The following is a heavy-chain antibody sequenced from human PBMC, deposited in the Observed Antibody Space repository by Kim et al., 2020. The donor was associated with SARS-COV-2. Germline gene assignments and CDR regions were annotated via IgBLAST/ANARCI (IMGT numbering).Heavy chain of an antibody. V-gene: IGHV3-30-3*01. CDR1: GFTFSSYA. CDR3: AVGDGYNYFDY. Sequence: GGSLILSCAASGFTFSSYAMHWVRQAPGKGLEWVAVISYDGSNKYYADSVKGRFTISRDNSKNTLYLQMNSLRAEDTAVYYCAVGDGYNYFDYWGQGTLVTVSS. D-gene: IGHD5-12*01. J-gene: IGHJ4*02. CDR2: ISYDGSNK.